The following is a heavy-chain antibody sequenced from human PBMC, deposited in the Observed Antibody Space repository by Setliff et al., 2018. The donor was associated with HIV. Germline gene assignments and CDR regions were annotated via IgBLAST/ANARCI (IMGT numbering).Heavy chain of an antibody. Sequence: PSETLSLTCAVYGGSFSTYYWSWIRQSPGKRLEWLGEVNHSGGTNYNPSLKRRLIISSDASKNQFSLRLKSVTAADTAVYFCARRILRSAFDFWGHGTRVTVSS. CDR3: ARRILRSAFDF. D-gene: IGHD2-15*01. CDR1: GGSFSTYY. CDR2: VNHSGGT. V-gene: IGHV4-34*01. J-gene: IGHJ4*01.